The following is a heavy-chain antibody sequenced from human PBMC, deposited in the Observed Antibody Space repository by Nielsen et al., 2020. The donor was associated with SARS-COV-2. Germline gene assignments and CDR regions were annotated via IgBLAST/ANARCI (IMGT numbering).Heavy chain of an antibody. Sequence: SGPTLVKPTQTLTLTCTFSGLSLSTTAMCVSWIRQPPGKALERLARIDWDDDKYYSTSLKTRLTISKDTSKNQVVLTMTNMDPVDTATYFCARTPGYNYGSGRGWFDPWGQGTLVTVSS. CDR1: GLSLSTTAMC. D-gene: IGHD3-10*01. CDR3: ARTPGYNYGSGRGWFDP. V-gene: IGHV2-70*11. CDR2: IDWDDDK. J-gene: IGHJ5*02.